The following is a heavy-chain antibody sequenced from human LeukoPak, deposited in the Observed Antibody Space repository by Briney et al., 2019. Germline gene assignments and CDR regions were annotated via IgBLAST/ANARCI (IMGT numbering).Heavy chain of an antibody. V-gene: IGHV1-69*13. D-gene: IGHD2-15*01. CDR3: ARDCSGGSCYPGTFDI. CDR1: GGTFSSYA. Sequence: SVKVSCKASGGTFSSYAISWVRQAPGQGLEWMGGIIPIFGTANYAQKFQGRVTITADESTSTAYMELSSLRSEDTAVYYCARDCSGGSCYPGTFDIWGQGTMVTVSS. J-gene: IGHJ3*02. CDR2: IIPIFGTA.